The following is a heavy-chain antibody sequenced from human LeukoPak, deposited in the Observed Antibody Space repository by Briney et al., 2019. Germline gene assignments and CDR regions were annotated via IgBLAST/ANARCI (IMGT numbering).Heavy chain of an antibody. J-gene: IGHJ5*02. CDR2: IIPIFGTA. D-gene: IGHD3-10*01. CDR3: ARDGSGLWLGGSPRWFDP. Sequence: ASVKVSCKASGGIFSSYAISWVRQAPGQGLEWMGGIIPIFGTANYAQKFQGRVTITADESTSTAYMELSSLRSEDTAVYYCARDGSGLWLGGSPRWFDPWGQGTLVTVSS. V-gene: IGHV1-69*01. CDR1: GGIFSSYA.